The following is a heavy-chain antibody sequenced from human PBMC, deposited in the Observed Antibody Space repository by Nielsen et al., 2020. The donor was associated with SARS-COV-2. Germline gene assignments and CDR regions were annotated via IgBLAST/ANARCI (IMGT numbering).Heavy chain of an antibody. V-gene: IGHV1-46*01. CDR1: VYTFTSYY. Sequence: ASVKVSCKASVYTFTSYYMHWVRQAPGQGLEWMGIINPSGGSTSYAQKFQGRVTMTRDTSTSTVYMELSSLRSEDTAVYYCAREEGPPIAAAGTADLDYGMDVWGQGTTVTVSS. CDR3: AREEGPPIAAAGTADLDYGMDV. D-gene: IGHD6-13*01. CDR2: INPSGGST. J-gene: IGHJ6*02.